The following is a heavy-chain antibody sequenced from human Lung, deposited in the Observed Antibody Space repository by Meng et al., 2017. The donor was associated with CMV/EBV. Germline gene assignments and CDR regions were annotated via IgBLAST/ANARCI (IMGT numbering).Heavy chain of an antibody. D-gene: IGHD2-21*02. Sequence: VRLQEPGPGLVKPSGTRSLICAVSGGSISSSNWWSWVRQPPGKGLEWIGEIYHSGSTNYNPSLKSRVTISVDKSKNQFSLKLSSVTAADTAVYYCARVVTALWGYYFDYWGQGTLVTVSS. V-gene: IGHV4-4*02. J-gene: IGHJ4*02. CDR3: ARVVTALWGYYFDY. CDR2: IYHSGST. CDR1: GGSISSSNW.